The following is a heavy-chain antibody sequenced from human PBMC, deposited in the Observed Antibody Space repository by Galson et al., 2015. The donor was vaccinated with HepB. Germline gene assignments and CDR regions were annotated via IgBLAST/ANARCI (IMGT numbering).Heavy chain of an antibody. D-gene: IGHD2-2*02. CDR1: GFTFSSYS. J-gene: IGHJ6*02. Sequence: SLRLSCAASGFTFSSYSMNWVRQAPGKGLEWVSSISSSSSYIYYADSVKGRFTISRDNAKNSLYLQMNSLRAEDTAVYYCARDGGGDIVVVTAAIPHYYYGMDVWGQGTTVTVSS. CDR3: ARDGGGDIVVVTAAIPHYYYGMDV. CDR2: ISSSSSYI. V-gene: IGHV3-21*01.